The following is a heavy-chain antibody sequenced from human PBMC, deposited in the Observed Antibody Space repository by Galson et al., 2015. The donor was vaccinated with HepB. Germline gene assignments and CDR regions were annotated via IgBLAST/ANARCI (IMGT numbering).Heavy chain of an antibody. D-gene: IGHD5-18*01. CDR2: ISSDGSNG. J-gene: IGHJ1*01. CDR1: GFTFSDYA. CDR3: AREGFSYGREYFQH. Sequence: SLRLSCAASGFTFSDYALHWVRQTPDKGLEWVAVISSDGSNGDYGDSVKGRFTISRDNSKNTVYLQMNSLRVEDTAVYYCAREGFSYGREYFQHWGQGTLVSVSS. V-gene: IGHV3-30-3*01.